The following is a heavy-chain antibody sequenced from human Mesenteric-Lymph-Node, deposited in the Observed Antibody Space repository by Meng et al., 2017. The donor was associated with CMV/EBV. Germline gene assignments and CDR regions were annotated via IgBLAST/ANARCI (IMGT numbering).Heavy chain of an antibody. CDR3: AKGYCSSTSCYTGRAFDI. CDR1: GFTFSSYA. J-gene: IGHJ3*02. CDR2: IYSGGSST. Sequence: GGSLRLSCAASGFTFSSYAMSWVRQAPGKGLEWVSVIYSGGSSTYYADSVKGRFTISRDNSKNTLYLQMNSLRAEDTAVYYCAKGYCSSTSCYTGRAFDIWGQGTMVTVSS. V-gene: IGHV3-23*03. D-gene: IGHD2-2*02.